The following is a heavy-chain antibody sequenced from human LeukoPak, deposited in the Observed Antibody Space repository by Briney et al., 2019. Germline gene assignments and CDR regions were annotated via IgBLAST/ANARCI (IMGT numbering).Heavy chain of an antibody. Sequence: GGSLRLSCAASGFSSSDYYMSWIRQAPGKGLEWVSYITGSNSYTNYADSVKGRFTISRDNAKNSLYLQMNSLRAEDTAVYYCARENYDILTGRLYAMDVWGQGTTVTVSS. J-gene: IGHJ6*02. CDR1: GFSSSDYY. CDR3: ARENYDILTGRLYAMDV. CDR2: ITGSNSYT. D-gene: IGHD3-9*01. V-gene: IGHV3-11*05.